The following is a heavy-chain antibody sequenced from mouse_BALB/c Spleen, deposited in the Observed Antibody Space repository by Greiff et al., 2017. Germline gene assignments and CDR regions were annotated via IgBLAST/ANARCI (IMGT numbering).Heavy chain of an antibody. V-gene: IGHV5-12-1*01. J-gene: IGHJ3*01. CDR1: GFAFSSYD. CDR3: ARWDYDGFAY. Sequence: EVNVVESGGGLVKPGGSLKLSCAASGFAFSSYDMSWVRQTPEKRLEWVAYISSGGGSTYYPDTVKGRFTISRDNAKNTLYLQMSSLKSEDTAMYYCARWDYDGFAYWGQGTLVTVSA. D-gene: IGHD2-4*01. CDR2: ISSGGGST.